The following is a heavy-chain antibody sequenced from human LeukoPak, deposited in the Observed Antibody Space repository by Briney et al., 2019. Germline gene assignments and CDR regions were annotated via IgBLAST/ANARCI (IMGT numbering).Heavy chain of an antibody. D-gene: IGHD3-10*01. J-gene: IGHJ3*02. Sequence: GGSLRLSCAASGFTFSSYGMHWVRQAPGKGLEWVAVIWYDGSNKYCADSVKGRFTISRDNSKNTLYLQMNSLRAGDTAVYYCARPLLWFGESDAFDIWGQGTMVTVSS. CDR1: GFTFSSYG. CDR2: IWYDGSNK. CDR3: ARPLLWFGESDAFDI. V-gene: IGHV3-33*08.